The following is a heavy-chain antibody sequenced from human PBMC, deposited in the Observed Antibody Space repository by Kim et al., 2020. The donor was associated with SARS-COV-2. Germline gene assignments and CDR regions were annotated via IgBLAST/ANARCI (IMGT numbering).Heavy chain of an antibody. CDR3: AKGYYYDSSGRGHFDY. V-gene: IGHV3-23*01. J-gene: IGHJ4*02. Sequence: GGSLRLSCAASGFTFSSYAMSWVRQAPGKGLEWVSAISGSGGSTYYADSVKGRFTISRDNSKNTLYLQMNSLRAEDTAVYYCAKGYYYDSSGRGHFDYWGQGTLVTVSS. CDR2: ISGSGGST. D-gene: IGHD3-22*01. CDR1: GFTFSSYA.